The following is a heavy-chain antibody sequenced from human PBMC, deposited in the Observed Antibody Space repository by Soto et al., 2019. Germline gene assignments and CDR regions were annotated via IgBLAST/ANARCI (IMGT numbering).Heavy chain of an antibody. J-gene: IGHJ6*02. CDR1: GFTFISYA. D-gene: IGHD6-6*01. CDR2: ISYDGSNK. CDR3: ARDESSSYYYYYYGMDV. V-gene: IGHV3-30-3*01. Sequence: PGGSLRLSCAASGFTFISYAMHWVRQAPGKGLEWVAVISYDGSNKYYADSVKGRFTISRDNSKNTLYLQMNSLRAEDTAVYYCARDESSSYYYYYYGMDVWGQGTTVTVSS.